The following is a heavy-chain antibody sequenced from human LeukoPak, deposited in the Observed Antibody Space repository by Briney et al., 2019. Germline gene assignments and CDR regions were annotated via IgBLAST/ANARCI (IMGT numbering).Heavy chain of an antibody. CDR1: GFTFSSYG. CDR3: AKGEQWLVRRPFDI. D-gene: IGHD6-19*01. V-gene: IGHV3-30*02. Sequence: GGSLRLSCAASGFTFSSYGMHWVRQAPGKGLERVAFIRYDGSNKYYADSVKGRFTISRDNSKNTLYLQMNSLRAEDTAVYYCAKGEQWLVRRPFDIWGQGTMVTVSS. CDR2: IRYDGSNK. J-gene: IGHJ3*02.